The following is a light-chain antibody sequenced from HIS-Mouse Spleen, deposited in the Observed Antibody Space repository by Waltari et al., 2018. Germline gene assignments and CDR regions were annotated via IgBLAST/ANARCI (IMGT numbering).Light chain of an antibody. Sequence: QSALTQPASVSGSPGQSITISCTGTSRDVGGSNYVPWYQQHPGKAPNPMIYEVSNRPSGVSNRFSGSKSGNTASLTISGLQAEDEADYYCSSYTSSSTLVFGGGTKLTVL. CDR1: SRDVGGSNY. CDR3: SSYTSSSTLV. V-gene: IGLV2-14*01. J-gene: IGLJ3*02. CDR2: EVS.